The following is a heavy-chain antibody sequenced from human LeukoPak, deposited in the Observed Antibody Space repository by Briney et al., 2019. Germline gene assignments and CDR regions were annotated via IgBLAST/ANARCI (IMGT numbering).Heavy chain of an antibody. D-gene: IGHD3-10*01. CDR3: ARDPYNTILYRLAH. CDR2: ISANGQAT. J-gene: IGHJ4*02. Sequence: TGGSLRLSCAGSGSAFGTYAMSWVRQAPGMGLEWVSSISANGQATYYADSVEGRFTISTDNSKSTLYLQLNSLRAEDAATYYCARDPYNTILYRLAHWGQGTLVTVSS. CDR1: GSAFGTYA. V-gene: IGHV3-23*01.